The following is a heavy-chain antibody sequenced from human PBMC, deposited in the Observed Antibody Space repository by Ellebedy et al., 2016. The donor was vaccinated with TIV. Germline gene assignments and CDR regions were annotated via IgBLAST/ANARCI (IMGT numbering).Heavy chain of an antibody. J-gene: IGHJ4*02. CDR3: AKDRTAGDGYGVFDS. CDR1: GFTFSPYA. V-gene: IGHV3-23*01. Sequence: GESLKISCAASGFTFSPYAMAWVRQAPGKGLEWVSGIVGSGAEKYADSVKGRFTISRDNSKRTVDLQMRSVRAEDTAVYFCAKDRTAGDGYGVFDSWGQGTLVTVSS. D-gene: IGHD5-18*01. CDR2: IVGSGA.